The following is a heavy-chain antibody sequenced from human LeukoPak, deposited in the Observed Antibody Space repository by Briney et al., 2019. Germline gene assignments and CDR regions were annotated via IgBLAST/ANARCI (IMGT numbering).Heavy chain of an antibody. CDR3: ATLTGESVPYYYYGMDV. CDR1: GGTFSSYA. Sequence: ASVKVSCKASGGTFSSYAISWVRQATGQGLEWMGWMNPNSGNTGYAQKFQGRVTMTRNTSISTAYMELSSLRSEDTAVYYCATLTGESVPYYYYGMDVWGQGTTVTVSS. D-gene: IGHD7-27*01. J-gene: IGHJ6*02. CDR2: MNPNSGNT. V-gene: IGHV1-8*02.